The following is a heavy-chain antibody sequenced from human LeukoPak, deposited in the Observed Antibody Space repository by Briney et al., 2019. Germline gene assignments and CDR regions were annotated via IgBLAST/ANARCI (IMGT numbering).Heavy chain of an antibody. CDR1: GGSISSGDYY. CDR3: ATYCSSTSCYTVDAFDI. J-gene: IGHJ3*02. D-gene: IGHD2-2*02. Sequence: SETLSLTCTVSGGSISSGDYYWSWIRQPPGKGLEWIGYIYYRGSTYYNPSLKSRVTISVDTSKNQFSLKLSSVSAADTAVYYCATYCSSTSCYTVDAFDIWGQGTMVTVSS. CDR2: IYYRGST. V-gene: IGHV4-30-4*01.